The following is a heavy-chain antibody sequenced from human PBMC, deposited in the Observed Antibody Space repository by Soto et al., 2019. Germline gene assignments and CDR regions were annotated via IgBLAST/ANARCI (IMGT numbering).Heavy chain of an antibody. D-gene: IGHD3-16*01. CDR2: INHSGST. V-gene: IGHV4-34*01. J-gene: IGHJ4*02. CDR1: GGSFNDYW. Sequence: QVQLQQWGAGLLKPSETLSLTCAVYGGSFNDYWWSWIRQPPGKGLEWIGEINHSGSTNYNPSLKSRVTMSVDTSKSLVSMKLSSVTAADTVVYYCARGRDYTWTFGGQGTLVTVSS. CDR3: ARGRDYTWTF.